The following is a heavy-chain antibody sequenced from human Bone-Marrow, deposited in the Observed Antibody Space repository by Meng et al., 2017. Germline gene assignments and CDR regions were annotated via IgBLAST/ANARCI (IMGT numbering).Heavy chain of an antibody. CDR1: GFTFSSYA. J-gene: IGHJ4*02. V-gene: IGHV3-74*02. CDR2: INTDGSST. CDR3: ARFTPFDY. Sequence: VQLVGSGGGVVQPGRSLRLSCAASGFTFSSYAMHWVRQAPGKGPVWVSRINTDGSSTDYADSVKGRFTISRDNAKNTLYLQMNSLRAEDTAMYYCARFTPFDYWGQGTLVTVSS.